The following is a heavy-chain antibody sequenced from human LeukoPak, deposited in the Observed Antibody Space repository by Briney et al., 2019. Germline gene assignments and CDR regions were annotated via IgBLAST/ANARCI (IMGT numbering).Heavy chain of an antibody. CDR1: GFTFSSYG. V-gene: IGHV3-30*03. CDR3: ARSVEGYCRGGSCYYYSYYMDV. D-gene: IGHD2-15*01. CDR2: ISYDGGNK. J-gene: IGHJ6*03. Sequence: GGSLRLSCAASGFTFSSYGMHWVRQAPGKGLEWVAVISYDGGNKYYADSVKGRFAISRDDSKNTLYLQMNSLRAEDTAVYYCARSVEGYCRGGSCYYYSYYMDVWGKGTTVTISS.